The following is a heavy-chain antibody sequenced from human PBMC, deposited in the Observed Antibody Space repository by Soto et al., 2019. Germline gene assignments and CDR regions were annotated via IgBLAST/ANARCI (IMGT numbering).Heavy chain of an antibody. D-gene: IGHD6-13*01. V-gene: IGHV4-34*01. CDR3: ARVAEYSRSERGVYFDY. Sequence: QVQLQQWGAGLLKPSETLSLTCAVYGGSFSGYYWSWIRQPPGKGLEWIGVINHSGSTNYNPSLRSRVTISVDTSQNQCFLKLSSVTAADTAVYYCARVAEYSRSERGVYFDYWGQGTLVTVSS. CDR2: INHSGST. CDR1: GGSFSGYY. J-gene: IGHJ4*02.